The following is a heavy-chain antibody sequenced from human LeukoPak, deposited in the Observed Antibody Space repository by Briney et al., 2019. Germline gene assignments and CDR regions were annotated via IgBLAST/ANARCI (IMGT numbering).Heavy chain of an antibody. CDR2: IYYSGST. V-gene: IGHV4-59*01. CDR3: ARVVAAAVRGYYYYMDV. Sequence: SETLSLTCTVSGGSISSYYWSWIRQPPGKGLEWIGYIYYSGSTNYNPSLKSRVTISVDTSKNQFSLKLSSVTAADTAVYYCARVVAAAVRGYYYYMDVWGKGTTVTVSS. D-gene: IGHD6-13*01. CDR1: GGSISSYY. J-gene: IGHJ6*03.